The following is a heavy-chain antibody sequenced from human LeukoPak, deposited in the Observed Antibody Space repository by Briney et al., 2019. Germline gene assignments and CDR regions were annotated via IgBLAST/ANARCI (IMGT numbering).Heavy chain of an antibody. CDR3: ARQRSSYYFDS. CDR2: ISPSGITT. Sequence: PGGSLRLSCAVSGFTFSDHYVSWIRQAPGKGLDWLSYISPSGITTKYADSVKGRFTVSRDNAKNSVFLQLNNLRVGDTAVYFCARQRSSYYFDSWGQGTLVTVSS. V-gene: IGHV3-11*01. J-gene: IGHJ4*02. CDR1: GFTFSDHY. D-gene: IGHD6-19*01.